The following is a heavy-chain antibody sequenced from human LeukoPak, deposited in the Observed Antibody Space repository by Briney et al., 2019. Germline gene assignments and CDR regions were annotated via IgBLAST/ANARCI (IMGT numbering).Heavy chain of an antibody. D-gene: IGHD2-2*01. V-gene: IGHV4-39*07. Sequence: SETLSLTCTVSGGSFRSSSYYWGWIRQTPGKGLEWIGCIYYSGSTNYNPSLKSRVTISVDTSKNQFSLKLSSVTAADTAVYYRARALMPDYFDYWGQGTLVTVSS. CDR2: IYYSGST. CDR1: GGSFRSSSYY. J-gene: IGHJ4*02. CDR3: ARALMPDYFDY.